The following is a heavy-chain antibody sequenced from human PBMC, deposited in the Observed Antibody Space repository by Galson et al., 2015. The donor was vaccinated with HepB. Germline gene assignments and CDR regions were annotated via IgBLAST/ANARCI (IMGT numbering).Heavy chain of an antibody. CDR1: GGSISSGGYY. Sequence: TLSLTCTVSGGSISSGGYYWSWIRQHPGKGLEWIGYIYYSGSTYYNPSLKSRVTISVDTSKNQFSLKLSSVTAADTAVYYCARETIAVAGTPGNFDYWGQGTLVTVSS. V-gene: IGHV4-31*03. D-gene: IGHD6-19*01. CDR2: IYYSGST. J-gene: IGHJ4*02. CDR3: ARETIAVAGTPGNFDY.